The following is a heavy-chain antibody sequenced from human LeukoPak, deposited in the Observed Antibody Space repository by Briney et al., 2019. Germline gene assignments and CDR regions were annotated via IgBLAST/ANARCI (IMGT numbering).Heavy chain of an antibody. D-gene: IGHD1-26*01. Sequence: GGSLRLSCAASGCTFSSYAMSWVRQAPGKGLEWVSGISDSGDITYYADSVKGRFTISRDNSKNTLYVQMNSLRVECTAVYYCAKDRRGGSYYAATLDIWGQGTMVTVSS. V-gene: IGHV3-23*01. J-gene: IGHJ3*02. CDR3: AKDRRGGSYYAATLDI. CDR2: ISDSGDIT. CDR1: GCTFSSYA.